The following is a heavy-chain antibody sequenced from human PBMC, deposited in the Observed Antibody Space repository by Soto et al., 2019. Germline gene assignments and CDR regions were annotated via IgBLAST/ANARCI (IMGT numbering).Heavy chain of an antibody. CDR2: IYYSGST. J-gene: IGHJ6*03. Sequence: SETLSLTCTVSGGSISSYYWSWIRQPPGKGLEWIGYIYYSGSTNYNPSLKSRVTISVDTSKNQFSLKLSSVTAADTAVYYCARDGGIPRKGSMDVWGKGTTVTVSS. CDR3: ARDGGIPRKGSMDV. V-gene: IGHV4-59*01. CDR1: GGSISSYY. D-gene: IGHD6-13*01.